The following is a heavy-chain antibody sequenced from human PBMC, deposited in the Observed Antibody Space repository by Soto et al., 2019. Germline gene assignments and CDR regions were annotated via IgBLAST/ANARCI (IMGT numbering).Heavy chain of an antibody. Sequence: EVQLVESGGGLVQPGRSLRLSCAASGFTFDDYAMHWVRQAPGKGLEWVSGISWNSGSIGYADSVKGRFTISRDNAKNSLYLQMNRLRAEDTALYYCAKEIAAAGYYYYGMDVWGQGTTVTVSS. CDR3: AKEIAAAGYYYYGMDV. J-gene: IGHJ6*02. V-gene: IGHV3-9*01. CDR2: ISWNSGSI. CDR1: GFTFDDYA. D-gene: IGHD6-13*01.